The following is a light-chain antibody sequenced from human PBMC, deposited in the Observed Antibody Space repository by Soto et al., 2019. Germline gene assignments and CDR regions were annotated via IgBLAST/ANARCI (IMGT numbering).Light chain of an antibody. CDR2: AAS. CDR1: QSISSY. CDR3: QQSYSTPAWT. Sequence: IQMTQSPSSLSASVGDRVTITCRASQSISSYLNWYQQKQGKAPKLLIYAASSLQSRVPSRFSGSGSGTDFTLTISSLQREDFATYYCQQSYSTPAWTFGQGTKVDIK. V-gene: IGKV1-39*01. J-gene: IGKJ1*01.